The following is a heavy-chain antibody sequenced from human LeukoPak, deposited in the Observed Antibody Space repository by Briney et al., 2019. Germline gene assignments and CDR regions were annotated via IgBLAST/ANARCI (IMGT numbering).Heavy chain of an antibody. CDR3: ARDSGGGSGSYYRYFDY. Sequence: SQTLSLTCSVSGGSISSGSYYWTWIRQRGGKGLEYIGHIYASGSTNYNPSLKSRVTISIDTSKNQFSLKLTSMTAADTAVYYCARDSGGGSGSYYRYFDYWGQGTLVTVSS. D-gene: IGHD3-10*01. CDR1: GGSISSGSYY. CDR2: IYASGST. J-gene: IGHJ4*02. V-gene: IGHV4-61*09.